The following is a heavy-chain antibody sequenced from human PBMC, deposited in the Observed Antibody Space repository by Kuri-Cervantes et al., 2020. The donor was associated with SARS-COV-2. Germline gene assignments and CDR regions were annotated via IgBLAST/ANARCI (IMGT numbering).Heavy chain of an antibody. Sequence: GSLRLSCTVSGGSIGSSSYYWGWIRQPPGKGLEWIGSIYYSGSTYYNPSLKSRVTISVDTSKNQFSLKLSSVTAADTAVYYCARQMMSSITIFGVVITRNWFDPWGQGTPVTVSS. V-gene: IGHV4-39*01. D-gene: IGHD3-3*01. CDR2: IYYSGST. CDR1: GGSIGSSSYY. CDR3: ARQMMSSITIFGVVITRNWFDP. J-gene: IGHJ5*02.